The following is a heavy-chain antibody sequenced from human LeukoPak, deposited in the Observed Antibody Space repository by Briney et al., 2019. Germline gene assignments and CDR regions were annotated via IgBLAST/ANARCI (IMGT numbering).Heavy chain of an antibody. J-gene: IGHJ6*03. CDR1: GGSVSSYY. CDR2: ISYSGST. D-gene: IGHD4-17*01. V-gene: IGHV4-59*02. Sequence: PSETLSLTCTVSGGSVSSYYWSWIRQPPGKGLEWIGYISYSGSTNYNPSLKSRVTMSVDTSKNQFSLKLSSVTAADTAVYYCSRLAATGDYHYYYYVDVWGRGTTVTVSS. CDR3: SRLAATGDYHYYYYVDV.